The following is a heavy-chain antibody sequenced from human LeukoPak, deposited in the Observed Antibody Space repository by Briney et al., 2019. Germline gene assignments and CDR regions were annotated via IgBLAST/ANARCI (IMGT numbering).Heavy chain of an antibody. CDR1: GGTFSSYA. CDR2: IIPILGIA. CDR3: ARDREEYCGGDCLDAFDI. D-gene: IGHD2-21*02. Sequence: GASVKVSCKASGGTFSSYAISWVRQAPGQGLEWMGRIIPILGIANYAQKFQGRVTITADKSTSTAYMELSSLRSEDTAVYYCARDREEYCGGDCLDAFDIWGQGTMVTVSS. V-gene: IGHV1-69*04. J-gene: IGHJ3*02.